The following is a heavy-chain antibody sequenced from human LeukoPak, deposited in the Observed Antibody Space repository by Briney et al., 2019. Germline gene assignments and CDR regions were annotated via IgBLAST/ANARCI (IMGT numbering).Heavy chain of an antibody. Sequence: GASVKVSCKASGYTFTSYGISWVRQAPGRGLEWMGWISAYNGNTNYAQKLQGRVTMTTDTSTSTAYMELRSLRSDDTAVYYCARDLYYYDSSGYYDPGAFDYWGQGTLVTVSS. D-gene: IGHD3-22*01. V-gene: IGHV1-18*01. CDR2: ISAYNGNT. J-gene: IGHJ4*02. CDR3: ARDLYYYDSSGYYDPGAFDY. CDR1: GYTFTSYG.